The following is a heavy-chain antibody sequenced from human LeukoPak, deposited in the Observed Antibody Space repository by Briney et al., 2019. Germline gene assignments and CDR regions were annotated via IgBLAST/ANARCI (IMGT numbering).Heavy chain of an antibody. Sequence: PGGSLRLSCAASGFTFSSYSMNWVRQAPGKGLEWVSSISSSSSYIYYADSVKGRFTISRDNAKNSLYLQMNSLRAEDTAVYYCARDQPAITIFGVWGQGTLVTVSS. CDR2: ISSSSSYI. J-gene: IGHJ4*02. CDR3: ARDQPAITIFGV. V-gene: IGHV3-21*01. CDR1: GFTFSSYS. D-gene: IGHD3-3*01.